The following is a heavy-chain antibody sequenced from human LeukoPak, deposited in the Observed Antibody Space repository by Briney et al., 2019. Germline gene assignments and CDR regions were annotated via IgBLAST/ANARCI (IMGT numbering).Heavy chain of an antibody. CDR3: AKAGAVVVVAAKYFDY. CDR2: ISSSSNTR. CDR1: GFTFSVYN. D-gene: IGHD2-15*01. J-gene: IGHJ4*02. V-gene: IGHV3-48*01. Sequence: GGSLRLSCAASGFTFSVYNMNWVRQAPGKGLEWVSYISSSSNTRYYADSVKGRFTISRDNAKNSLFLQMNSLRAEDTAVYYCAKAGAVVVVAAKYFDYWGQGTLVTVSS.